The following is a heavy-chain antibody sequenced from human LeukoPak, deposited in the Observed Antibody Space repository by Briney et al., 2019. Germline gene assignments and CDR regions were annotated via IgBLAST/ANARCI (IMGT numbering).Heavy chain of an antibody. CDR1: GFTFSSYT. CDR2: ISSSSSAI. CDR3: GRGALRYSDY. Sequence: GGSLRPSCGASGFTFSSYTMNWVSQAPGKGLEWVSSISSSSSAIYYAASVKGRFTLSRDNAKNSLYLQMNSLRDEDTAVYYCGRGALRYSDYWGQGALVTVSS. J-gene: IGHJ4*02. D-gene: IGHD3-9*01. V-gene: IGHV3-48*02.